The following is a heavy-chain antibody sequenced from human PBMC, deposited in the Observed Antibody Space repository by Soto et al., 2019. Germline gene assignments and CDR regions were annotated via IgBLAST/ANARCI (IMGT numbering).Heavy chain of an antibody. J-gene: IGHJ4*02. CDR1: GFTFRSYT. V-gene: IGHV3-23*01. CDR2: ISGSGGST. Sequence: GGSLRLSCAASGFTFRSYTMTWVRQAPGKGLEWVSAISGSGGSTYYADSVKGRFTISRDNSKNTLYLQMNSLRAEDTAVYYCVYIGYGLPNWGQGTLVTVSS. D-gene: IGHD5-12*01. CDR3: VYIGYGLPN.